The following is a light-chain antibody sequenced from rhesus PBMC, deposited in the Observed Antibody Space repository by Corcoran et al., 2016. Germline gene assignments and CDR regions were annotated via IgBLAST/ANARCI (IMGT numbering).Light chain of an antibody. V-gene: IGKV1-33*02. CDR3: QQHNSFPLP. CDR1: QGSSTW. CDR2: GAP. Sequence: DIQMTQSPSSLSASVGDRVTITCQASQGSSTWLAWYQQKPGKAPKVLIYGAPSLQSGVPSRFSGSGSGTDFPLTRSSLHTEGFATYYGQQHNSFPLPFGGETKVEIK. J-gene: IGKJ4*01.